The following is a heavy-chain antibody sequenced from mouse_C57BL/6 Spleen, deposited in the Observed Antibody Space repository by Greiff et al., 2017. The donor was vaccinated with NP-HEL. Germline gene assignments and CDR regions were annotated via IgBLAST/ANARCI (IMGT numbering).Heavy chain of an antibody. D-gene: IGHD2-4*01. CDR3: AREYDYGGFDY. J-gene: IGHJ2*01. CDR2: ISDGGSYT. CDR1: GFTFSSYA. V-gene: IGHV5-4*01. Sequence: EVQRVESGGGLVKPGGSLKLSCAASGFTFSSYAMSWVRQTPEKRLEWVATISDGGSYTYYPDNVKGRFTISRDNAKNNLYLQMSHLKSEDTAMYYCAREYDYGGFDYWGQGTTLTVSS.